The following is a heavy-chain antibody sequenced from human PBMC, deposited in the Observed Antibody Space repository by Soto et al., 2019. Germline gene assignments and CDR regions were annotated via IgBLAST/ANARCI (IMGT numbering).Heavy chain of an antibody. Sequence: PSETLSLTCTVSGDSISRYYWRWIRLSPGKGLEWIGYIYYSGETNYNPSVKSRVTISVDRTKNQFSLKLSSVTAADTAVYYCARGITGTVTYYYGVDVWGQGTTVT. D-gene: IGHD1-20*01. CDR2: IYYSGET. V-gene: IGHV4-59*01. J-gene: IGHJ6*02. CDR3: ARGITGTVTYYYGVDV. CDR1: GDSISRYY.